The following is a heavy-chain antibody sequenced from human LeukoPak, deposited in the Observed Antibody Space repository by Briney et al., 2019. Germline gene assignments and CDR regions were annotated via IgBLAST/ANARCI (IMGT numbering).Heavy chain of an antibody. CDR3: ARVPGGALNWFDP. D-gene: IGHD1-1*01. V-gene: IGHV4-39*01. Sequence: SETLSLTCTVSGGSISSSSYYWGWIRRPPGKGLEWIGSINYSGSTYYNPSLKSRVTISVDTSKNQFSLRLTSVTATDTAVYYCARVPGGALNWFDPWGQGTLVTVSS. CDR1: GGSISSSSYY. CDR2: INYSGST. J-gene: IGHJ5*02.